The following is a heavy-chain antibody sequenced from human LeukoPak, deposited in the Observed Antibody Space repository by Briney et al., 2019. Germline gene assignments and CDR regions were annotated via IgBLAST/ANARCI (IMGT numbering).Heavy chain of an antibody. J-gene: IGHJ3*02. CDR3: ARVVHPYDYESSGLTYDAFDI. V-gene: IGHV7-4-1*02. Sequence: ASVKVSCKASGYTFTSYGISWVRQAPGQGLEWLGWINTNTGNPTYAQGFTGLFVFSLDTSVNTAYLQISSLKAEDTAVYYCARVVHPYDYESSGLTYDAFDIWGQGTMVTVSS. CDR2: INTNTGNP. D-gene: IGHD3-22*01. CDR1: GYTFTSYG.